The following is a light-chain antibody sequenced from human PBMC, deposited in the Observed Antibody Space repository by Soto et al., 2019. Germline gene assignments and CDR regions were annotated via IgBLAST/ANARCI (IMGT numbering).Light chain of an antibody. Sequence: DIQMTQSPSSLSASVGDRVTITCRASQSISSYLNWYQQKPGKAPKLLIYAASSLQSGVPSRFIGSGSGTDFSLTISSLQPEDFATYYCQQSYSTLGWTFGQGTKVEIK. V-gene: IGKV1-39*01. CDR3: QQSYSTLGWT. CDR2: AAS. CDR1: QSISSY. J-gene: IGKJ1*01.